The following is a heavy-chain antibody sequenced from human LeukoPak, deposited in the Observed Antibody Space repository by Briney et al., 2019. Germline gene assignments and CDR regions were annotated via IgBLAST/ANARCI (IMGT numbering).Heavy chain of an antibody. D-gene: IGHD2/OR15-2a*01. V-gene: IGHV1-24*01. CDR2: FDPEDGET. Sequence: ALVKVSCKVSGYTLTELSMHWVRQAPGKGLEWMGGFDPEDGETIYAQKFQGRVTMTEDTSTDTAYMELSSLRSEDTAVYYCARHKEVGDYYYFDYWGQGTPVTVSS. CDR1: GYTLTELS. J-gene: IGHJ4*02. CDR3: ARHKEVGDYYYFDY.